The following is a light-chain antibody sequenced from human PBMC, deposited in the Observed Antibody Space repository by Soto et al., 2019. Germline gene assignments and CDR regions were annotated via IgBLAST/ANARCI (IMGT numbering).Light chain of an antibody. Sequence: DIQMTQSPSSLSASVGDRVTITCQASQDISNYLNWYQQKPGKAPKFLIYDASNLETRVPSRFSGSGSGTDFTFTISSLQPEDIATYYCQQYDNLPLTFGGGTKVEIK. V-gene: IGKV1-33*01. J-gene: IGKJ4*01. CDR3: QQYDNLPLT. CDR1: QDISNY. CDR2: DAS.